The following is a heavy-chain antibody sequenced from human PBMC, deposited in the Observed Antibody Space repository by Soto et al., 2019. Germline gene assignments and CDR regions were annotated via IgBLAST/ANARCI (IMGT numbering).Heavy chain of an antibody. D-gene: IGHD1-1*01. CDR2: VSYGGST. J-gene: IGHJ4*02. CDR1: GGSISSSSYY. Sequence: PSETLSLTCTVAGGSISSSSYYWPWIRQPPGKGLDWIGSVSYGGSTYHNPSLRSRVTISVDTSKSQFFLDLTSVTAADTAIYYCGRHRRETGTYAHPLDSWGQGTLVTVSS. CDR3: GRHRRETGTYAHPLDS. V-gene: IGHV4-39*01.